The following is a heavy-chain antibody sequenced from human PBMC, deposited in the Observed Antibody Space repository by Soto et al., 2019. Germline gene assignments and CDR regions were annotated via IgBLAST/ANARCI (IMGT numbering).Heavy chain of an antibody. CDR2: IYSGGST. CDR1: GFTVSTNY. CDR3: ARASISAAGYYFDY. D-gene: IGHD6-13*01. J-gene: IGHJ4*02. V-gene: IGHV3-53*01. Sequence: EVQLVESGGGLIQPGGSLRLSCAASGFTVSTNYMSWVRQAPGKGLEWVSVIYSGGSTYYADSVKGRFTISRDNSKNTVYLQMNSLRAEDTAVYDCARASISAAGYYFDYWGQGTLVTVSS.